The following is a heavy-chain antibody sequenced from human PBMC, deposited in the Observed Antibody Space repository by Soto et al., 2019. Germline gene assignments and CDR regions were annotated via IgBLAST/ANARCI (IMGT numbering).Heavy chain of an antibody. CDR2: IYYSGST. CDR3: ASLGYCSGGSCYSGSNWFDP. Sequence: PSETLSLTCTVSGGSISSYYWSWIRQPPGKGLEWIGYIYYSGSTNYNPSLKSRVTISVDTSKNQFSLKLSSVTAADTAVYYCASLGYCSGGSCYSGSNWFDPWGQGTLVTVSS. D-gene: IGHD2-15*01. CDR1: GGSISSYY. V-gene: IGHV4-59*01. J-gene: IGHJ5*02.